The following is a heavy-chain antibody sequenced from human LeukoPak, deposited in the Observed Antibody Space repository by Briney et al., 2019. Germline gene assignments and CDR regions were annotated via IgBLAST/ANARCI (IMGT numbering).Heavy chain of an antibody. D-gene: IGHD4-17*01. CDR2: IYGGVNT. CDR3: ARYRAGGDYDY. Sequence: GGSLRLSCAASGSSVGSDYMRWVRQAPGKGLQWVSVIYGGVNTDYADSVRGRFTISRDNAKNSLYLQMNSLRVEDTAVYYCARYRAGGDYDYWGQGTLVTASS. CDR1: GSSVGSDY. V-gene: IGHV3-53*01. J-gene: IGHJ4*02.